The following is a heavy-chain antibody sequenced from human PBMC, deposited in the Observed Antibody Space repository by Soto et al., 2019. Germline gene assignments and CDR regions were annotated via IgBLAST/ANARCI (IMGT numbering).Heavy chain of an antibody. V-gene: IGHV3-23*01. Sequence: GGSLRHSCAASGLTFSSYAMIWVRQATGKGLEWVSAISGSGGSTYYADSVKGRFTISRDNSKNTLYLQMNSLRAEDTAVYYCAKYRRDTAMATFDYWGQGTLVTVSS. J-gene: IGHJ4*02. CDR1: GLTFSSYA. D-gene: IGHD5-18*01. CDR2: ISGSGGST. CDR3: AKYRRDTAMATFDY.